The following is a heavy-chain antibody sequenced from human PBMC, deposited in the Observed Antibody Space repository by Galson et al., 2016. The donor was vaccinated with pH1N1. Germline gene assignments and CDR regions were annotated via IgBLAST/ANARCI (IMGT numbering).Heavy chain of an antibody. CDR3: TRARYNLLTGYLIDY. J-gene: IGHJ4*02. Sequence: SWVRQAPGKGLEWVGLIRSKVYGGTTEYAASVKGRFTILRDDSKYIAYLQMNSLRTEDTAVYFCTRARYNLLTGYLIDYWGQGTLVTVSS. CDR2: IRSKVYGGTT. V-gene: IGHV3-49*02. D-gene: IGHD3-9*01.